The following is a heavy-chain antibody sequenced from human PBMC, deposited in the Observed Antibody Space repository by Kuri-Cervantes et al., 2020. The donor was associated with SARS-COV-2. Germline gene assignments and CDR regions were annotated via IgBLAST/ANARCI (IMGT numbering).Heavy chain of an antibody. Sequence: ESLKISCTVSGGSISSYYWSWIRQPPGKGLEWIGYIYYSGSTNYNPSLKSRVTISVDTSKNQFSLKLSSVTAADTAVYYCARTYGSGTPPSYWGQGTLVTVSS. CDR2: IYYSGST. V-gene: IGHV4-59*12. J-gene: IGHJ4*02. D-gene: IGHD3-10*01. CDR1: GGSISSYY. CDR3: ARTYGSGTPPSY.